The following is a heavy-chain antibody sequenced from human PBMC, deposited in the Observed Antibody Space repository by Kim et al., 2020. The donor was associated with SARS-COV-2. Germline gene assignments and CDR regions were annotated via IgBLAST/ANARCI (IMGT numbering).Heavy chain of an antibody. CDR2: ISVSGDIT. D-gene: IGHD2-2*01. CDR3: AKGGSTSGYAFDL. CDR1: GFTFSKFA. Sequence: GGSLRLSCAAPGFTFSKFAMSWVRQAPGKGLEWVSIISVSGDITYYADSVKGRFTISRDNSKSTLYLQLNSLRAEDTAISYCAKGGSTSGYAFDLWGQGTLVTVSS. V-gene: IGHV3-23*01. J-gene: IGHJ3*01.